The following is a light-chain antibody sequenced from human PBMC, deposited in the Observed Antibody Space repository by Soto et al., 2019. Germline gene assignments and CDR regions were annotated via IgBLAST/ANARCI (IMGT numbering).Light chain of an antibody. J-gene: IGLJ2*01. CDR3: ATWDDRLNGVL. CDR1: SSNIGSDT. V-gene: IGLV1-44*01. Sequence: QSVLTQPPSASGTPGQRVTISCSGSSSNIGSDTVKWYQQLPGTAPKLLIHSDNQRPSGVPDRFSGSKSGTSASLAISGLQSDDEADYYCATWDDRLNGVLFGGGIKLTVL. CDR2: SDN.